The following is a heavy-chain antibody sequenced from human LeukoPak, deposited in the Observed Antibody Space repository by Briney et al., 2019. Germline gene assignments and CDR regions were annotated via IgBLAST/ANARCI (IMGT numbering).Heavy chain of an antibody. V-gene: IGHV3-48*03. Sequence: PGGSLRLSCAASGFTFSSYEMNWVRQAPGKGLEWVSYISSSGSTIYYADSVKGRFTISRDSAKNSLYLQMNSLRAEDTAVYYCARVVEMATIDYWGQGTLVTVSS. D-gene: IGHD5-24*01. J-gene: IGHJ4*02. CDR3: ARVVEMATIDY. CDR2: ISSSGSTI. CDR1: GFTFSSYE.